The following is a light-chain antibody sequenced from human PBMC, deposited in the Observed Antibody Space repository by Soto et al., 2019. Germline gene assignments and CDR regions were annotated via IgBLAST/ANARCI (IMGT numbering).Light chain of an antibody. Sequence: DIQVTQSPSSLSASVGDRVTITCRASQSVGTYLNWYRHKPGKAPTLLIYGVSSLHSGVPSRFIGSGSETEFTLTISSLQPEDFATYYCQHSYSNPRTFGQGTKVEIK. CDR1: QSVGTY. J-gene: IGKJ1*01. CDR3: QHSYSNPRT. CDR2: GVS. V-gene: IGKV1-39*01.